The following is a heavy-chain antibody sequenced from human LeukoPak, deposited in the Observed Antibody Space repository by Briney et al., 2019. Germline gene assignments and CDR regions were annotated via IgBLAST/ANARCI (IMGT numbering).Heavy chain of an antibody. V-gene: IGHV4-59*08. D-gene: IGHD3-10*01. J-gene: IGHJ4*02. CDR3: ARLEARGFDY. CDR1: GGSVSSYY. Sequence: SETLSLTCTVSGGSVSSYYWSWIRQPPGKGLGWIGYIYYSGSTNYNPSLKSRVTISVDTSKNQFSLKLSSVTAADTAVYYCARLEARGFDYWGQGTLVTVSS. CDR2: IYYSGST.